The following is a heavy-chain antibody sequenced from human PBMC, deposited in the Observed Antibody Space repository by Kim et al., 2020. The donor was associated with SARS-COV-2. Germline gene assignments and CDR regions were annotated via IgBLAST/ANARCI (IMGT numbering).Heavy chain of an antibody. CDR3: ARLAGATDGMDV. Sequence: GESLKISCKGSGYRFSSHWISWVRQMPGKGLEWMGRIDPSDFYTNYSPSFQGHVTISVDKSISTAYLQWSSLKASDTAMYYCARLAGATDGMDVWGQGTTVTVSS. D-gene: IGHD3-10*01. CDR2: IDPSDFYT. CDR1: GYRFSSHW. V-gene: IGHV5-10-1*01. J-gene: IGHJ6*02.